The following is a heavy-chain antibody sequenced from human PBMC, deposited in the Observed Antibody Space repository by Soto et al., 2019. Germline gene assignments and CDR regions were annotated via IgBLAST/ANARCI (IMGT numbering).Heavy chain of an antibody. CDR2: INSGGTTI. CDR3: ARARTTVSRLFGF. CDR1: GFTFSNYW. J-gene: IGHJ4*02. Sequence: EVQLVESGGVLIQPGGSLRLSCAFSGFTFSNYWMNWVRQSPGEGLVWVARINSGGTTINYADSVKGRLTISRDNAKNTLYLQMDSLTAADTAVYYCARARTTVSRLFGFWGQGTLVTVSS. V-gene: IGHV3-74*01. D-gene: IGHD4-17*01.